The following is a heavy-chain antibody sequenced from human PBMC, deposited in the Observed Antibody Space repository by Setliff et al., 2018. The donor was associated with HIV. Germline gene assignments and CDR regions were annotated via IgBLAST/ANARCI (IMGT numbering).Heavy chain of an antibody. CDR2: INHSGGT. Sequence: SETLSLTCTVSGGSISSGDYYWSWIRQRPGKGLEWIGEINHSGGTTYNPSLNGRVGISVDTSKNQFSLKLITLTVADTAVYYCALLEVPFIGGRIPSFWGQGTLVTVSS. CDR1: GGSISSGDYY. CDR3: ALLEVPFIGGRIPSF. J-gene: IGHJ4*02. D-gene: IGHD3-16*01. V-gene: IGHV4-30-4*01.